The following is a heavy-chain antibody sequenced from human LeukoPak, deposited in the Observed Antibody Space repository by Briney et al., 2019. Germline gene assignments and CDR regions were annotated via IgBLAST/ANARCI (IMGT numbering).Heavy chain of an antibody. Sequence: GASVKVSCKASGYTFSGYYIHWVRQAPGQGLEWMGWISAYNGNTNYAQKLQGRVTMTTDTSTSTAYMELRSLRSDDTAVYYCAREYGSGSYYAAFDIWGQGTMVTVSS. CDR3: AREYGSGSYYAAFDI. D-gene: IGHD3-10*01. J-gene: IGHJ3*02. V-gene: IGHV1-18*04. CDR2: ISAYNGNT. CDR1: GYTFSGYY.